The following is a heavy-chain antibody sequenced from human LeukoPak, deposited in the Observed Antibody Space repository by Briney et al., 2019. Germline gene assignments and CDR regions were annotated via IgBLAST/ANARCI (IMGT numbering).Heavy chain of an antibody. CDR3: ARHSSPHAGSSSWYDF. D-gene: IGHD2-15*01. Sequence: SETLSHTCTVSGGSISSSTYHWGWIRQPPGKGLEWIGSIYYSGNTYYNPSLKSRVTISVDTSKNQFSVKLSSVTAADTAVYYCARHSSPHAGSSSWYDFWGQGTLVTVSS. CDR1: GGSISSSTYH. J-gene: IGHJ5*01. V-gene: IGHV4-39*01. CDR2: IYYSGNT.